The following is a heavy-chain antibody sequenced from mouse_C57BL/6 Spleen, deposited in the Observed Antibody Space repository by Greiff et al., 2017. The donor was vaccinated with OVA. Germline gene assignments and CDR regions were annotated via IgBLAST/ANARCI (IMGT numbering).Heavy chain of an antibody. V-gene: IGHV8-12*01. J-gene: IGHJ1*03. Sequence: QVTLKESGPGILQSSQTLSLTCSFSGFSLSTSGMGVSWIRQPSGKGLEWLARIYWDDDKRSTPSLKSRLTISKDTSRNQVFLKITSVDTADTATYYCARLVYYSKSDWYFDVWGTGTTVTVSS. CDR3: ARLVYYSKSDWYFDV. D-gene: IGHD2-5*01. CDR1: GFSLSTSGMG. CDR2: IYWDDDK.